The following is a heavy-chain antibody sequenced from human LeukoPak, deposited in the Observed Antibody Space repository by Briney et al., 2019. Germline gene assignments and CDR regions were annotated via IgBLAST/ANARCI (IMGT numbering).Heavy chain of an antibody. CDR3: ARGYSGYDYYYYYYMDV. CDR2: IYYSGST. V-gene: IGHV4-39*01. Sequence: SETLSLTCTVSGGSISSSSYYWGWIRQPPGKGLEWIGSIYYSGSTYYNPSLKSRVTISVDTSKNQFSLKLSSVTAADTAVYYCARGYSGYDYYYYYYMDVWGKGTTVTVSS. CDR1: GGSISSSSYY. J-gene: IGHJ6*03. D-gene: IGHD5-12*01.